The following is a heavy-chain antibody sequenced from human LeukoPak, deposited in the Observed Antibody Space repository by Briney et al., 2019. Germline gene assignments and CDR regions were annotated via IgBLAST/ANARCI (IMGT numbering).Heavy chain of an antibody. D-gene: IGHD1-26*01. CDR1: GYTFTGYY. Sequence: ASVKVSCKASGYTFTGYYMHWVRQAPGQGLEWMGWINPNSGGTNYAQKFQGRVTMTGDTSISTAYMELSRLRSDDTAVYYCAIVGAKIPDAFDIWGQGTMVTVSS. J-gene: IGHJ3*02. V-gene: IGHV1-2*02. CDR2: INPNSGGT. CDR3: AIVGAKIPDAFDI.